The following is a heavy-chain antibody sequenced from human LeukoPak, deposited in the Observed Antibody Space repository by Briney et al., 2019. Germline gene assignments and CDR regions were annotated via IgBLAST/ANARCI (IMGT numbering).Heavy chain of an antibody. CDR2: INPDNGNT. CDR1: GYTFTTYP. Sequence: ASVKVSCKAAGYTFTTYPITWVRQAPGQGLEWMGWINPDNGNTIYAQKVQGRLTMITDTSTTTAYMELRSLRSDDTAVYYCARVRTYSYGSGSYYWDYYFDYWGLGTLVTVSS. CDR3: ARVRTYSYGSGSYYWDYYFDY. V-gene: IGHV1-18*01. J-gene: IGHJ4*02. D-gene: IGHD3-10*01.